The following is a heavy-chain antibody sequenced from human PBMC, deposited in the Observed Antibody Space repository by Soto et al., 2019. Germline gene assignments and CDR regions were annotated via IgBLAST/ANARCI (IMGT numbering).Heavy chain of an antibody. Sequence: GGSLRLSCAASGFTFSNYWMHWVRQAPGKGLVWVSRINSDGSSASYADSVKGRFTISRDNAKNTLYLQMNSLRAEDTAVYYCARDTLELLYYFDYWGQGTLVTVSS. CDR3: ARDTLELLYYFDY. CDR2: INSDGSSA. J-gene: IGHJ4*02. CDR1: GFTFSNYW. D-gene: IGHD1-7*01. V-gene: IGHV3-74*01.